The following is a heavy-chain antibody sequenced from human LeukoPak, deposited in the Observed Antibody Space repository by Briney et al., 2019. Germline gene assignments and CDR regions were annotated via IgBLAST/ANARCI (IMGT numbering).Heavy chain of an antibody. Sequence: SETLSLTCAVYGGSFSGYYWSWIRQPPGKGLEWIGEINHSGSTNYNPSLKSRVTISVDTSKNQFSLKLSSVTAADTAVYYCASSGQGSGSYAPVKSFDYWGQGTLVTVSS. CDR2: INHSGST. CDR1: GGSFSGYY. D-gene: IGHD3-10*01. V-gene: IGHV4-34*01. J-gene: IGHJ4*02. CDR3: ASSGQGSGSYAPVKSFDY.